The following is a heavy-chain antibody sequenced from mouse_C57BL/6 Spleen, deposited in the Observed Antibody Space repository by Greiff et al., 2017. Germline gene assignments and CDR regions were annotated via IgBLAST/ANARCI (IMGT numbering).Heavy chain of an antibody. CDR1: GYTFTDYY. J-gene: IGHJ1*03. Sequence: VQLQQSGPELVKPGASVKISCKASGYTFTDYYMNWVKQSPGKSLEWIGDINPNNGGTSYNQKFKGKATLTVDKSSSTAYMELRSLTSEDSAVYYCATIYYDYGERYFDVWGTGTTVTVSS. CDR3: ATIYYDYGERYFDV. CDR2: INPNNGGT. V-gene: IGHV1-26*01. D-gene: IGHD2-4*01.